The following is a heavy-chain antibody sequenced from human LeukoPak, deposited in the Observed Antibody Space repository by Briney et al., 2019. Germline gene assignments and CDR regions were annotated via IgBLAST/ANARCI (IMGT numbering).Heavy chain of an antibody. J-gene: IGHJ5*02. CDR1: GFTFSGHF. CDR2: ISINGDKT. V-gene: IGHV3-64*04. D-gene: IGHD1-14*01. Sequence: GGSLRLSCSASGFTFSGHFMHWVRQAPGKGLEYVSSISINGDKTYYAESVKGRFTISRDNAQNSLYLQMSSLRVEDTAIYSCARVGWEILNLHFDPWGQGTLVIVSS. CDR3: ARVGWEILNLHFDP.